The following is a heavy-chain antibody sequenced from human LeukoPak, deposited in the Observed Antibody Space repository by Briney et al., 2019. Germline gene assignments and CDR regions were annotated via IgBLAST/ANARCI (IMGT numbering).Heavy chain of an antibody. CDR1: GFTFSSYA. D-gene: IGHD3-3*01. J-gene: IGHJ6*03. CDR2: ISGSGGST. CDR3: AKDKKAHYDFWSGYPTYYYMDV. V-gene: IGHV3-23*01. Sequence: AGGSLRLSCAASGFTFSSYAMSWVRQAPGKGLEWVSAISGSGGSTYYADSVKGRFTISRDNSKNTLYLQMNSLRAEDTAVYYCAKDKKAHYDFWSGYPTYYYMDVWGKGTTVTVSS.